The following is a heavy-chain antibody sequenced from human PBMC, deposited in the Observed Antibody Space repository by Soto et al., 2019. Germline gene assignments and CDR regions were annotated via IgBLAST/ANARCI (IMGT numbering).Heavy chain of an antibody. J-gene: IGHJ4*02. Sequence: EVQLLESGGGLVQPGGSLRLSCAASGFTFSSYAMSWVRQAPGKGLEWVSAISGSGGSTYYADSVKGRFTISGDNSKNTLYLQMNSLRAEDTAVYYCAKVGSGWKTQYYFDYWGQGTLVTVSS. CDR3: AKVGSGWKTQYYFDY. D-gene: IGHD6-19*01. V-gene: IGHV3-23*01. CDR2: ISGSGGST. CDR1: GFTFSSYA.